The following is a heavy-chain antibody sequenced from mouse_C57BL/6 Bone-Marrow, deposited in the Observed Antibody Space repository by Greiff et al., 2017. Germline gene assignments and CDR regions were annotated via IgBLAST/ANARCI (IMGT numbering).Heavy chain of an antibody. D-gene: IGHD2-1*01. V-gene: IGHV1-72*01. Sequence: QLQQPGPELVKPGASVKLSCKASGYTFPSYWMHWVKRRPGRGLEWIGRIDPTSGGTKYNEKFKSKATLTVDKPSSTAYMQLSSLTSEDSAVYYGAHGNYFYWYFAVWGTGTTVTVSS. CDR2: IDPTSGGT. J-gene: IGHJ1*03. CDR3: AHGNYFYWYFAV. CDR1: GYTFPSYW.